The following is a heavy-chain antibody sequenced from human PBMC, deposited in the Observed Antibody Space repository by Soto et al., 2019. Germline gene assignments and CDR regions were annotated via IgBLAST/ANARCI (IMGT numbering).Heavy chain of an antibody. Sequence: TLSLTCPGSGFSRTSGNYYLSWLRQPPGKGLEWIGYIYYSGSTYYNPSLKSRVTISVDTSKNQFSLKLSSVTAADTAVYYCARGDTAMVTDYWGQGTLVT. CDR3: ARGDTAMVTDY. CDR1: GFSRTSGNYY. V-gene: IGHV4-30-4*01. CDR2: IYYSGST. D-gene: IGHD5-18*01. J-gene: IGHJ4*02.